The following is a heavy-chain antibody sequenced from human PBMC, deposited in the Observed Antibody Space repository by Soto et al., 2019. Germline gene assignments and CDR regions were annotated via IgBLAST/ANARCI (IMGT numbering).Heavy chain of an antibody. CDR3: SAEDYYYDSSGYYYGPLFDY. CDR1: GFTFTSSA. D-gene: IGHD3-22*01. J-gene: IGHJ4*02. CDR2: IVVGSGNT. Sequence: GASVKVSCKASGFTFTSSAVQWVRQARGQRLESIGWIVVGSGNTNYAQKFQERVSITRDMSTSTAYMELSSLRSEDTAVYYCSAEDYYYDSSGYYYGPLFDYWGQGTLVTVSS. V-gene: IGHV1-58*01.